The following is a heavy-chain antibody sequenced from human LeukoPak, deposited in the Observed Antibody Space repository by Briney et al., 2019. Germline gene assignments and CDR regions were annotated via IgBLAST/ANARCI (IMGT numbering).Heavy chain of an antibody. CDR3: AGRYYYDSSGPLDY. D-gene: IGHD3-22*01. V-gene: IGHV4-59*08. CDR2: IYYSGST. CDR1: GGSISSYY. Sequence: PSETRSLTCTVSGGSISSYYWSWIRQPPGKGLEWIGYIYYSGSTNYNPSLKSRVTISVDTSKNQFSLKLSSVTAADTAVYYCAGRYYYDSSGPLDYWGQGTLVTVSS. J-gene: IGHJ4*02.